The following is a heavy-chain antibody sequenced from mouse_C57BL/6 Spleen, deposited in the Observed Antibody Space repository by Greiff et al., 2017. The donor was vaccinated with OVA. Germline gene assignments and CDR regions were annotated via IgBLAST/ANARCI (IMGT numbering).Heavy chain of an antibody. Sequence: QVQLQQSGPELVKPGASVKISCKASGYAFSSSWMNWVKQRPGKGLEWIGRIYPGDGDTNYNGKFKGKATLTADKSSSTAYMQLRSLTSEDSAVDLCAQDYYGGGDMDYWGQGTSVTVSS. D-gene: IGHD1-1*01. CDR2: IYPGDGDT. CDR3: AQDYYGGGDMDY. V-gene: IGHV1-82*01. CDR1: GYAFSSSW. J-gene: IGHJ4*01.